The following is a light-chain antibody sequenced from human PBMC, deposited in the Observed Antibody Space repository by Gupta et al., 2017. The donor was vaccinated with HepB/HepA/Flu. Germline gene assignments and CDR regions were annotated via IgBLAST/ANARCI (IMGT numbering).Light chain of an antibody. CDR1: QSVSSN. CDR2: GAS. J-gene: IGKJ4*01. V-gene: IGKV3-15*01. Sequence: EIVMTQSPATLSVSPGERATLSCRASQSVSSNLAWYQQKPGQAPRLLIYGASTRATGIPARFSGSGYGTEFTLTISSRQTEDFAVYYCQHYNNWPPLTFGGGTKVEIK. CDR3: QHYNNWPPLT.